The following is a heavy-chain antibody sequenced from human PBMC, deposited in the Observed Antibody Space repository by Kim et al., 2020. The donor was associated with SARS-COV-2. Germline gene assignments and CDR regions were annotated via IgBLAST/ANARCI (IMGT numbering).Heavy chain of an antibody. CDR1: GFTFSNAW. CDR3: TTEAYSSSWYLWDY. J-gene: IGHJ4*02. Sequence: GGSLRLSCAASGFTFSNAWMSWVRQAPGKGLEWVGRIKSKTDGGTTDYAAPVKGRFTISRDDSKNTLYLQMNSLKTEDTAVYYCTTEAYSSSWYLWDYWGQGTLVTVSS. CDR2: IKSKTDGGTT. D-gene: IGHD6-13*01. V-gene: IGHV3-15*01.